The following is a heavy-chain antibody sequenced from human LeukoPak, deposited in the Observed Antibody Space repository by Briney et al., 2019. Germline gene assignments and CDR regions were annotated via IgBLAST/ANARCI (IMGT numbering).Heavy chain of an antibody. CDR2: INLSGGST. J-gene: IGHJ6*04. D-gene: IGHD6-19*01. CDR1: GYTFTSYY. V-gene: IGHV1-46*01. CDR3: ARDGGIAVAGRTLAYGMDV. Sequence: ASVKVSCKASGYTFTSYYMHWVRQAPGQGLEWMGIINLSGGSTSYAQKFQGRVTMTRDTSTSTVYMELSSLRSEDTAVYYCARDGGIAVAGRTLAYGMDVWGKGTTVTVSS.